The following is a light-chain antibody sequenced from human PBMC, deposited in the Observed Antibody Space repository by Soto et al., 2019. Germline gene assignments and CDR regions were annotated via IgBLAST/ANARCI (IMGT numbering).Light chain of an antibody. J-gene: IGLJ2*01. CDR3: SSSAGSPLGVV. V-gene: IGLV2-8*01. CDR1: SSDVGGYNY. CDR2: EVS. Sequence: QSALTQPPSASGSPGQSVTISCTGTSSDVGGYNYVSWYQQHPGKAPKLMIYEVSKRPSGVPDRFSGSKSGNTASLTVSGLQGEDEADYYCSSSAGSPLGVVFGGGTKLTVL.